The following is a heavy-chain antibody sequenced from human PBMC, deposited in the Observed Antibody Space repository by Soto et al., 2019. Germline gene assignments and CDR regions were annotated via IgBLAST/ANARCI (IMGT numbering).Heavy chain of an antibody. J-gene: IGHJ4*02. V-gene: IGHV4-39*01. CDR1: GGSVTNSSYY. Sequence: SETLSLTCTVSGGSVTNSSYYWGWIRQSPGKGLEWIGSVYYRGRSYSKSSVKSRVTISVDTSKNQFSLNLNSVTASDTAVYFCVSQRNTVLTQAYFDYWGPGALVTVSS. D-gene: IGHD2-8*01. CDR2: VYYRGRS. CDR3: VSQRNTVLTQAYFDY.